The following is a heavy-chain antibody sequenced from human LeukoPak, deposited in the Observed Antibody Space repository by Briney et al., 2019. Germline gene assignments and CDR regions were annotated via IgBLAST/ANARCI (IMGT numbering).Heavy chain of an antibody. Sequence: SQTLSLTCTVSGGSISSGDYYWSWIRQPPGKGLEWIGYIYYSGSTYYNPSLKCRVTIAVDTSKNQFSLKLSSVTAADTAVYYCARGHGGRSYYYMDVWGKGTTVTVSS. CDR1: GGSISSGDYY. D-gene: IGHD2-15*01. CDR3: ARGHGGRSYYYMDV. V-gene: IGHV4-30-4*08. J-gene: IGHJ6*03. CDR2: IYYSGST.